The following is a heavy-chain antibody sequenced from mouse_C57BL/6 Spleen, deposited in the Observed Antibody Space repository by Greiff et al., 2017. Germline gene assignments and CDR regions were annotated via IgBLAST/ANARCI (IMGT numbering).Heavy chain of an antibody. CDR3: ARSVTTGKYYFDY. Sequence: VKRVESGPELVKPGASVKISCKASGYAFSSSWLNWVKQRPGKGLVWIGRIYPGDGDTNYNGKFKGKATLTADKSSSTAYMQLSSLTSEDSAVYFCARSVTTGKYYFDYWGQGTTLTVSS. D-gene: IGHD2-2*01. CDR2: IYPGDGDT. CDR1: GYAFSSSW. J-gene: IGHJ2*01. V-gene: IGHV1-82*01.